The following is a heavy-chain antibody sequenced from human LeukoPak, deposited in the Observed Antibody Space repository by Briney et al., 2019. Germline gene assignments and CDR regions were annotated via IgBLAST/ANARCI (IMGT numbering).Heavy chain of an antibody. V-gene: IGHV3-23*01. CDR3: AKGFEGSSWYQNPFDY. J-gene: IGHJ4*02. CDR1: GFTFSSYA. Sequence: GGSLRLSCAASGFTFSSYAMSWVRQAPGKGLEWVSAISGSGGSTYYADSVKGRFTISRDNSKNTLYLQMNSLRAEDTAVYYCAKGFEGSSWYQNPFDYWGQGTLVTVSS. CDR2: ISGSGGST. D-gene: IGHD6-13*01.